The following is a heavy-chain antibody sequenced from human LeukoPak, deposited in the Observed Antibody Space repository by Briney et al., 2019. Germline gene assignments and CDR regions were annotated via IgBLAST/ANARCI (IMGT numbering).Heavy chain of an antibody. CDR2: INPNSGGT. V-gene: IGHV1-2*02. J-gene: IGHJ6*03. D-gene: IGHD5-18*01. CDR1: GYTFTGYY. CDR3: ARGGQLWLRYYYYYMDV. Sequence: ASVKVSCKASGYTFTGYYMHWVRQAPGQGLEWMGWINPNSGGTNYAQKFQGRVTMTRDTSISTAYMELSRLRSDDTAVYYCARGGQLWLRYYYYYMDVWGKGTTVTVSS.